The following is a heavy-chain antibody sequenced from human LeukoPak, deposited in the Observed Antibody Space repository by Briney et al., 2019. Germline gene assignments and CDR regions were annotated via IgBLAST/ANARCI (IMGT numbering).Heavy chain of an antibody. D-gene: IGHD2-2*01. CDR2: INHSGST. CDR3: ARICSSTSPDAFDI. CDR1: GGSFSGYY. V-gene: IGHV4-34*01. J-gene: IGHJ3*02. Sequence: SETLSLTCAVYGGSFSGYYWSWIRQPPGKGLEWIGEINHSGSTNYNPSLKSRVTISVDRSKNQFSLKLSSVTAADTAVYYCARICSSTSPDAFDIWGQGTMVTVSS.